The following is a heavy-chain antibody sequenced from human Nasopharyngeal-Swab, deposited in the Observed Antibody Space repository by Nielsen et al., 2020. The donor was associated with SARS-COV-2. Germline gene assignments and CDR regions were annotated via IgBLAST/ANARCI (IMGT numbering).Heavy chain of an antibody. D-gene: IGHD3-22*01. CDR3: ARVGTYYYDSSGYYPDY. J-gene: IGHJ4*02. CDR2: ISAYNGNT. Sequence: ASVKVSCKASGYIFTSYGISWVRQAPGQGLEWMGWISAYNGNTNYAQKLQGRVTMTTDTSTSTAYMELRSLRSDDTAVYYCARVGTYYYDSSGYYPDYWGQGTLVTVSS. CDR1: GYIFTSYG. V-gene: IGHV1-18*01.